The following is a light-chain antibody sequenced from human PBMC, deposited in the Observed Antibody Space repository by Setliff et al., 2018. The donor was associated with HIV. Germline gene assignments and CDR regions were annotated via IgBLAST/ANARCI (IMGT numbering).Light chain of an antibody. CDR1: SSDVGSYDL. Sequence: QSALAQPVSVSGSPGQSITISCTGTSSDVGSYDLVSWYQQHPGKAPKLMIYEGSKRPSGVSNRFSGSRSGNTASLTISGLQVEDEADYYCSSYTTSSTLYVFGPGTKVTVL. CDR2: EGS. CDR3: SSYTTSSTLYV. J-gene: IGLJ1*01. V-gene: IGLV2-14*02.